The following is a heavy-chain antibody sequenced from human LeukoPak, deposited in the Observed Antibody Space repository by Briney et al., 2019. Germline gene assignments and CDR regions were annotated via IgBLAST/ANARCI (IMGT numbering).Heavy chain of an antibody. CDR2: ISSSSRYT. Sequence: PGGSLRLSCAVSGFTFRSDSTNWGRRAPRKEREWGLSISSSSRYTYYTDSVKGRFTISRDKAKNSLYLQMNSLSAEDTAVYYCARAHSSGWYWFDPWGQGTLVTVSS. V-gene: IGHV3-21*01. J-gene: IGHJ5*02. CDR1: GFTFRSDS. CDR3: ARAHSSGWYWFDP. D-gene: IGHD6-19*01.